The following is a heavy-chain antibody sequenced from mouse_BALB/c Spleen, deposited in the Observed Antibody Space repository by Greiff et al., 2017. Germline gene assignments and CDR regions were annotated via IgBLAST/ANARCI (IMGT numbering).Heavy chain of an antibody. J-gene: IGHJ3*01. V-gene: IGHV5-17*02. CDR3: ARSYGSSYFAY. CDR1: GFTFSSFG. Sequence: EVMLVESGGGLVQPGGSRKLSCAASGFTFSSFGMHWVRQAPEKGLEWVAYISSGSSTIYYADTVKGRFTISRDNPKNTLFLQMTSLRSEDTAMYYCARSYGSSYFAYWGQGTLVTVSA. CDR2: ISSGSSTI. D-gene: IGHD1-1*01.